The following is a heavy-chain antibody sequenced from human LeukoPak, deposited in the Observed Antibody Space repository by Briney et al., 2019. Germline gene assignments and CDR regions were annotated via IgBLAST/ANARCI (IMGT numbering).Heavy chain of an antibody. J-gene: IGHJ4*02. CDR2: ISSSSSYI. V-gene: IGHV3-21*01. D-gene: IGHD3-3*01. CDR3: ARDTPSYYDFWSGYEKGKGIDY. CDR1: GFTFSSYS. Sequence: PGGSLRLSCAASGFTFSSYSMNWVRQAPGEGLEWVSSISSSSSYIYYADSVKGRFTISRDNAKNSLYLQMNSLRAEDTAVYYCARDTPSYYDFWSGYEKGKGIDYWGQGTLVTVSS.